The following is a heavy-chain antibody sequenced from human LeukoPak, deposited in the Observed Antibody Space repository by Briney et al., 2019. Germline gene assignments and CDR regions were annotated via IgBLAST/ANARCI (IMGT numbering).Heavy chain of an antibody. CDR2: TNYRSKWYN. D-gene: IGHD6-13*01. J-gene: IGHJ4*02. CDR3: SREDPSGYSNV. CDR1: GDSVSSSSAT. Sequence: SQTLSLTCVISGDSVSSSSATWDWIRQSPTRGLEWLGRTNYRSKWYNNYAGSVESRITITPHTSKNQFSLQLTFVTPEDTAMYYCSREDPSGYSNVWGQGTLVTVSS. V-gene: IGHV6-1*01.